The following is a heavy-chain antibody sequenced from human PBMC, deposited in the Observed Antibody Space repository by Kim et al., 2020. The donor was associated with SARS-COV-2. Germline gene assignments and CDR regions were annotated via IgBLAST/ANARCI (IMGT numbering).Heavy chain of an antibody. CDR2: IGGASNYI. V-gene: IGHV3-21*01. J-gene: IGHJ6*02. D-gene: IGHD2-2*01. CDR1: GFDFGTHS. Sequence: GGSLRLSCAASGFDFGTHSMNWVRQAPGKGLEWVSSIGGASNYIYYADSVKGRFTISRDNAKNSLYLQMNSLRAEDTAVYYCARGEYCSSTSCYFYYYALDVWGQGTRVTVSS. CDR3: ARGEYCSSTSCYFYYYALDV.